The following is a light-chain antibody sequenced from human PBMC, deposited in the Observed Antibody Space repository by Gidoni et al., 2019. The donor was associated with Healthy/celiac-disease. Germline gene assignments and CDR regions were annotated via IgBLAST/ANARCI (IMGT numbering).Light chain of an antibody. CDR1: QSVSSN. CDR2: GAS. Sequence: EIVMTQSPAPLSVSPGERATLSCRASQSVSSNLAWYQQKPGQAPRRLIDGASTRATGIPARFSGSGSGTEFTLTISSLQSEDFAVYYCQQYNNWPPMYTFGQGTKLEIK. V-gene: IGKV3-15*01. CDR3: QQYNNWPPMYT. J-gene: IGKJ2*01.